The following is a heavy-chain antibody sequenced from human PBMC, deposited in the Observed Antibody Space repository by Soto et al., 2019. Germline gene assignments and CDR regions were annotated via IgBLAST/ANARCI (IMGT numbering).Heavy chain of an antibody. V-gene: IGHV1-2*04. CDR3: ARGGSSGWLGYYYYYGMDV. CDR2: INPNSGGT. J-gene: IGHJ6*02. CDR1: GYTFTGYY. D-gene: IGHD6-19*01. Sequence: SVKVSCKASGYTFTGYYMHWVRQAPGQGLEWMGWINPNSGGTNYAQKFQGWVTMTRDTSISTAYMELSRLRSDDTAVYYCARGGSSGWLGYYYYYGMDVWGQGTTVTVSS.